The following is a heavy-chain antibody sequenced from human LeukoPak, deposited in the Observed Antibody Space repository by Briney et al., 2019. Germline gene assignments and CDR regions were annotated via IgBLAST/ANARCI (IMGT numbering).Heavy chain of an antibody. CDR2: ISSSSSYI. J-gene: IGHJ6*03. CDR1: GFTFSSYS. CDR3: ARSGYDFWSGYYGDYYYYYMDV. V-gene: IGHV3-21*01. D-gene: IGHD3-3*01. Sequence: GGSLRLSCAASGFTFSSYSMNWVRQAPGKGLEWVSSISSSSSYIYYADSVKGRFTISRDNAKNSLYLQMNSLRAEDTAVYYCARSGYDFWSGYYGDYYYYYMDVWGKGTTVTVSS.